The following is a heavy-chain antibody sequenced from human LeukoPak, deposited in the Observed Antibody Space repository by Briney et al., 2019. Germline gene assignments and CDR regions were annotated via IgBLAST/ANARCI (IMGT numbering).Heavy chain of an antibody. D-gene: IGHD3-3*01. Sequence: GGSLRLSCAASGFTVSSSYMSWVRQAPGKGLEWVSVIYSGGSTYYTDSVKGRFTISRDNSKNTVYLQMNSMRAEDTAIYYCAGDFDSDWGQGTLVTVSS. CDR1: GFTVSSSY. CDR2: IYSGGST. CDR3: AGDFDSD. V-gene: IGHV3-53*01. J-gene: IGHJ4*02.